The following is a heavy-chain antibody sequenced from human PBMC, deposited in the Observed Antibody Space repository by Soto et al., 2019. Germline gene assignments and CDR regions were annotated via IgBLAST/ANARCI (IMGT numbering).Heavy chain of an antibody. CDR1: GGSISSGGYS. V-gene: IGHV4-30-2*01. J-gene: IGHJ4*02. D-gene: IGHD3-10*01. CDR2: IYDSGST. CDR3: AKTGVTMLRGLNYFDS. Sequence: SETLSLTCAVSGGSISSGGYSWNWIRQPPGKGLEWIGYIYDSGSTYYNPSLKSRVTISVDRSKNQFSLKLSSVTAADTAVYYCAKTGVTMLRGLNYFDSWGQGTLVTVSS.